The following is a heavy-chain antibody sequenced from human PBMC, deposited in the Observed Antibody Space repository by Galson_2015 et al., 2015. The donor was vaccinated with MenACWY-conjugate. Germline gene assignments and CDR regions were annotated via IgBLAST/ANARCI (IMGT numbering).Heavy chain of an antibody. D-gene: IGHD3-10*01. CDR3: ARGGLLWFGAFSQPSSFDY. J-gene: IGHJ4*02. Sequence: SLRLSCAASGSTFSSYAMHWVRQAPGKGLEWVAVISYDGSNKYYADSVKGRFTISRDNSKNTLYLQMNSLRAEDTAVYYCARGGLLWFGAFSQPSSFDYWGQGTLVTVSS. CDR1: GSTFSSYA. V-gene: IGHV3-30*04. CDR2: ISYDGSNK.